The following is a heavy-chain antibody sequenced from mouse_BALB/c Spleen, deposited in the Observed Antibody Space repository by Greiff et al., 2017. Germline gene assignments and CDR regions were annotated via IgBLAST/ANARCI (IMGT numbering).Heavy chain of an antibody. Sequence: VHLVESGAELVRPGSSVKISCKASGYAFSSYWMNWVKQRPGQGLEWIGQIYPGDGDTNYNGKFKGKATLTADKSSSTAYMQLSSLTSEDSAVYFCARRDYYAMDYWGQGTSVTVSS. CDR3: ARRDYYAMDY. J-gene: IGHJ4*01. V-gene: IGHV1-80*01. CDR1: GYAFSSYW. CDR2: IYPGDGDT.